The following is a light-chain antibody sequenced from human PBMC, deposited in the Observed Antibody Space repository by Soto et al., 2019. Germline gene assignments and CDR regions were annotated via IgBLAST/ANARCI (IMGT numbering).Light chain of an antibody. CDR2: DVS. CDR1: SSDVGDYDF. J-gene: IGLJ1*01. Sequence: QSVLTQPRSVSGSPGQSVTISCTGTSSDVGDYDFVSWYQQHPGKAPKLMIYDVSKRPSGVPDRFFGSKSGNTASLTISGLQAEDEADYYCCSYAGSYTYVFGTETKLTVL. CDR3: CSYAGSYTYV. V-gene: IGLV2-11*01.